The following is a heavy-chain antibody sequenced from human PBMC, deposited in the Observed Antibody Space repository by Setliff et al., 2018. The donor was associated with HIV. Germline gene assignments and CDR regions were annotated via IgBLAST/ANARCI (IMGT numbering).Heavy chain of an antibody. J-gene: IGHJ4*02. CDR3: ASGSGYCRNGDCYIGVHKNPDKYFYDY. V-gene: IGHV1-69*16. Sequence: GASVKVSCKASGISFSSYPISWVRQAPGQGLEWMGVFIPILGKVHYAQKFQGRLTISTDELMTTAYMELSSLKSEDTAVYYCASGSGYCRNGDCYIGVHKNPDKYFYDYWGQGTLVTVSS. CDR1: GISFSSYP. D-gene: IGHD2-8*01. CDR2: FIPILGKV.